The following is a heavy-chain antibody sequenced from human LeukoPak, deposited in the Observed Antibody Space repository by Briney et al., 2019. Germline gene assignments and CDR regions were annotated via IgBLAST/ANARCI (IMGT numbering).Heavy chain of an antibody. Sequence: GGSLRLSCAASGFTFSSYWMHWVRQASGKGLVWVSRINTDGSSTSYADSVKGRFTISRDNAKNTLYLQMNSLRAEDTAVYYCARVWQSSSWIDWGQGTLVTVSS. D-gene: IGHD6-13*01. J-gene: IGHJ4*02. CDR2: INTDGSST. CDR3: ARVWQSSSWID. CDR1: GFTFSSYW. V-gene: IGHV3-74*01.